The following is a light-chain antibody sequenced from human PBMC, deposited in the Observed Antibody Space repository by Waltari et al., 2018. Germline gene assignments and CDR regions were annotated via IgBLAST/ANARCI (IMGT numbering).Light chain of an antibody. CDR2: EVS. CDR3: SSYTSSSTWV. Sequence: QSALTHPASVSGSPGQSITISCPGTSSDFGGYNHVSWYQQHPGKAPKLMFYEVSNRPAGVSNRFSGSKSGNTASLTISGLQAEDEADYYCSSYTSSSTWVFGGGTKLTVL. J-gene: IGLJ3*02. CDR1: SSDFGGYNH. V-gene: IGLV2-14*01.